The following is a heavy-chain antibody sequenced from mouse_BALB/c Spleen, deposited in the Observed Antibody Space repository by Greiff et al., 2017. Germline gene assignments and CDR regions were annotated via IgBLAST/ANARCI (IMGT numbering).Heavy chain of an antibody. Sequence: EVKVEESGGGLVKPGGSLKLSCAASGFTFSDYYMYWVRQTPEKRLEWVATISDGGSYTYYPDSVKGRFTISRDNAKNNLYLQMSSLKSEDTAMYYCARDSSSGYEGFAYWGQGTLVTVSA. V-gene: IGHV5-4*02. CDR2: ISDGGSYT. D-gene: IGHD3-1*01. J-gene: IGHJ3*01. CDR1: GFTFSDYY. CDR3: ARDSSSGYEGFAY.